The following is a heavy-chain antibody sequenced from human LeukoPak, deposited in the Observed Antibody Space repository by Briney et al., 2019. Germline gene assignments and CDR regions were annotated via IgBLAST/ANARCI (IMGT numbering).Heavy chain of an antibody. Sequence: SETLSLTCAVYGGSFSGYYWSWIRQPPGKGLEWIGEINHSGSTNYNPSLKSRVTISVDTSKNQFSLKLSSVTAADTAVYYCASLVVPAANYGMDVWGQGTTVTVSS. CDR2: INHSGST. CDR3: ASLVVPAANYGMDV. V-gene: IGHV4-34*01. J-gene: IGHJ6*02. CDR1: GGSFSGYY. D-gene: IGHD2-2*01.